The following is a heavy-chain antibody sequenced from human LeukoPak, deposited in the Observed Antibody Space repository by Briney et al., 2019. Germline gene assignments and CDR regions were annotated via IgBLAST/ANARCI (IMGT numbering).Heavy chain of an antibody. J-gene: IGHJ6*03. Sequence: PSETLSLTCAVYGGSFSGYYWSWIRQPPGKGLEWIGEINHSGSTNYNPSLRSRVTISVDTSKNQFSLKLSSVTAADTAVYYCARGSGYDPFRSGYTWDYYYYYYMDVWGKGTTVTVSS. CDR1: GGSFSGYY. CDR3: ARGSGYDPFRSGYTWDYYYYYYMDV. V-gene: IGHV4-34*01. CDR2: INHSGST. D-gene: IGHD3-22*01.